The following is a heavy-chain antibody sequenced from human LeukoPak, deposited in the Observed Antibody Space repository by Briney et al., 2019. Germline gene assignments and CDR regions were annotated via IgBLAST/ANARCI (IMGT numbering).Heavy chain of an antibody. V-gene: IGHV3-30-3*01. Sequence: GGSLRLSCAASGFTFSSYAMHWVRQAPGKGLEWVAVISYDGSNKYYADSVKGRFTISGDNSKNTLYLQMNSLRAEDTAVYYCARDRSPYSGYGDLVGYWGQGTLVTVSS. D-gene: IGHD4-17*01. CDR2: ISYDGSNK. J-gene: IGHJ4*02. CDR3: ARDRSPYSGYGDLVGY. CDR1: GFTFSSYA.